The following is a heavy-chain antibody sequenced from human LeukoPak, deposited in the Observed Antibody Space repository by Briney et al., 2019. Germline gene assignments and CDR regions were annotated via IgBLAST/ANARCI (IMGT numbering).Heavy chain of an antibody. V-gene: IGHV3-21*01. D-gene: IGHD5-12*01. CDR1: GFTFNSYN. CDR3: ARVPYSGYDSAYYYGMDV. CDR2: ISSSSTYI. J-gene: IGHJ6*02. Sequence: RGSLRLSCAASGFTFNSYNMTWVRQAPGQGLEWVSSISSSSTYIYYADSVKGRFTISRDNAKSSLYLQMNSLRAEDTAVYYCARVPYSGYDSAYYYGMDVWGQGTTVTVSS.